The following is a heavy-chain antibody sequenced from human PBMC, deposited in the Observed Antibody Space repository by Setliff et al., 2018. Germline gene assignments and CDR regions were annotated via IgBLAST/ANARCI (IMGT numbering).Heavy chain of an antibody. CDR3: ARKMRMSGRGHWYFDV. CDR1: DGSIRSGDHY. V-gene: IGHV4-31*03. J-gene: IGHJ2*01. CDR2: IWKSVST. Sequence: SETLSLTCTASDGSIRSGDHYWNWIRQHPGKGLEWLGYIWKSVSTFYNPSLTSRITTSVDTSRNLFSMELASVTAADTAIYYCARKMRMSGRGHWYFDVWGRGTLVTVSS.